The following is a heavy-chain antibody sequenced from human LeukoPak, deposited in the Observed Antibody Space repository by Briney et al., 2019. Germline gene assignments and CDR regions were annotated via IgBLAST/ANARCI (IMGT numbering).Heavy chain of an antibody. Sequence: SETLSLTCTVSGGSISSYYWSWIRQPPGKGLEWIGYIYYSGSTNYNPSLKSRVTISVDTSKNQFSLKLSSVTAADTAVYYCARWGKYGSGSVDVWAQGPTVTVFS. D-gene: IGHD3-10*01. CDR3: ARWGKYGSGSVDV. J-gene: IGHJ6*02. V-gene: IGHV4-59*01. CDR1: GGSISSYY. CDR2: IYYSGST.